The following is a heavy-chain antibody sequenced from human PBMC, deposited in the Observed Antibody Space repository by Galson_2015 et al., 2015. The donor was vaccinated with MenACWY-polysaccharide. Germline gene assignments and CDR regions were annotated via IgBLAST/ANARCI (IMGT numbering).Heavy chain of an antibody. CDR1: GYTFTKYA. D-gene: IGHD1-26*01. CDR2: ITIYNPKT. Sequence: SVKVSCKASGYTFTKYAISWVRQAPGQGLEWMGWITIYNPKTKHAPNLKGRITMTTDTSTSTAYMELRSLTSDDTAVYFCATMAPPRSGSYFILDGWGQGTPVIVSS. J-gene: IGHJ6*02. CDR3: ATMAPPRSGSYFILDG. V-gene: IGHV1-18*01.